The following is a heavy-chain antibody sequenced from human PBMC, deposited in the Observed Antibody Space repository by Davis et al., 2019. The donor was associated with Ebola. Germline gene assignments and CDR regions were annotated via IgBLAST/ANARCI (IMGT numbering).Heavy chain of an antibody. CDR1: GGSISSYY. CDR2: IYYSGST. Sequence: MPSETLSLTCTVSGGSISSYYWSWIRQPPGKGLEWIGYIYYSGSTNYNPSLKSRVTISVDTSKNQFSLKLSSVTAADTAVYYCARVIHGRVQWLYYHYGMDVWGQGTTVTVSS. CDR3: ARVIHGRVQWLYYHYGMDV. V-gene: IGHV4-59*08. J-gene: IGHJ6*02. D-gene: IGHD6-19*01.